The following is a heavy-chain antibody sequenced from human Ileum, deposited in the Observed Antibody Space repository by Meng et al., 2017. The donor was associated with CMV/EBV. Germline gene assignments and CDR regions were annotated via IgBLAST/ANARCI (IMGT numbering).Heavy chain of an antibody. J-gene: IGHJ4*02. CDR3: ARGDYAFDY. CDR1: GYIFTSNY. CDR2: INPSGGGT. D-gene: IGHD4-17*01. V-gene: IGHV1-46*01. Sequence: QWHVVPVGAEVKKPGASVTVSCKASGYIFTSNYMHWVRQAPGQGLEWMGRINPSGGGTAYAQKFQGRVTISTDTSTSTVYMDLSSLRSEDTAVYFCARGDYAFDYWGQGALVTVSS.